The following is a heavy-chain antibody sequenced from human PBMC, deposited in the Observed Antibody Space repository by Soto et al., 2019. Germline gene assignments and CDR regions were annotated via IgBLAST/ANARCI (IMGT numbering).Heavy chain of an antibody. CDR2: ISYDGSNK. J-gene: IGHJ4*02. CDR1: GFTFSSYA. V-gene: IGHV3-30-3*01. D-gene: IGHD3-3*01. Sequence: GSLRLSCAASGFTFSSYAMHWVRQAPGKGLEWVAVISYDGSNKYYADSVKGRFTISRDNSKNTLYLQMNSLRAEDTAVYYCARDFDFWSGYYSLLFDYWGQGTLVTVSS. CDR3: ARDFDFWSGYYSLLFDY.